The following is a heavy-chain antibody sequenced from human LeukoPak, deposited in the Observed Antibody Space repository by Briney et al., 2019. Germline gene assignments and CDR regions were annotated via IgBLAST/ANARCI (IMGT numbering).Heavy chain of an antibody. Sequence: PGGSLRLSCAASGFTFTNYAVSWVRQVPGKGLEWVSAINSNGGNTFYADSVKGRFTISRDNSRSTLYLQMNSLRAEDTAVYYCAIDRTSSGWPRDVFDIWGQGTMVSVSS. J-gene: IGHJ3*02. CDR2: INSNGGNT. D-gene: IGHD6-19*01. CDR1: GFTFTNYA. CDR3: AIDRTSSGWPRDVFDI. V-gene: IGHV3-23*01.